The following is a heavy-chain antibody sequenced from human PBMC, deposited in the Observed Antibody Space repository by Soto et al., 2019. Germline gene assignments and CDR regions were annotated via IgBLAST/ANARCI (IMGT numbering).Heavy chain of an antibody. V-gene: IGHV4-39*07. J-gene: IGHJ6*02. D-gene: IGHD6-6*01. CDR2: INHSGST. CDR1: GGSISSGDYN. Sequence: SETLSLTCTVSGGSISSGDYNWSWIRQPPGKGLEWIGEINHSGSTNYNPSLKSRVTISVDTSKNQFSLKLSSVTAADTAVYYCASRGSSSFYYYYGMDVWGQGTTVTVSS. CDR3: ASRGSSSFYYYYGMDV.